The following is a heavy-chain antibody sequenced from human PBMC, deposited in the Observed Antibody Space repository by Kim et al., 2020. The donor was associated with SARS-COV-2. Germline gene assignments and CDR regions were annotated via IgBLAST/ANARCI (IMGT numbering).Heavy chain of an antibody. Sequence: SETLSLTCTVSGGSISGYYWTWIRQPPGKGLEWIGYIYYSGTTNYNPSLKSRVTISVDRSKNQFSLNLSSVTAADTALYYCARVSGSYFDYWGQGTLVTV. CDR3: ARVSGSYFDY. D-gene: IGHD3-10*01. J-gene: IGHJ4*02. V-gene: IGHV4-59*01. CDR2: IYYSGTT. CDR1: GGSISGYY.